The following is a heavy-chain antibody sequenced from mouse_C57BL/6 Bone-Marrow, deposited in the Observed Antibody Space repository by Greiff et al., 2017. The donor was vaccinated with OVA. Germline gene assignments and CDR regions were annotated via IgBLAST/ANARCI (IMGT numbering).Heavy chain of an antibody. CDR1: GYTFTDYY. J-gene: IGHJ4*01. Sequence: VQLQQSGPELVKPGASVKISCKASGYTFTDYYMNWVKQSHGKSLEWIGDINPNNGGTSYNQKFKGKATLTVDKSSSTAYMELRSLTSEDSAVYYCARERSNYEAMDYWGQGTSVTVSS. V-gene: IGHV1-26*01. D-gene: IGHD2-5*01. CDR2: INPNNGGT. CDR3: ARERSNYEAMDY.